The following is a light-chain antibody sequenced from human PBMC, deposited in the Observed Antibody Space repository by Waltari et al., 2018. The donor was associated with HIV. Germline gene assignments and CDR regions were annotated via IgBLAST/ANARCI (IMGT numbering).Light chain of an antibody. CDR3: AAWDDSLNGEVV. CDR1: NSNIGSNT. J-gene: IGLJ2*01. V-gene: IGLV1-44*01. CDR2: GNT. Sequence: QSVLTQPPSASGTPGQRVTTPCSGRNSNIGSNTVNWYQQLPGTAPKLLIYGNTQRPSGVPDRFSGSKSGTSASLAISGLQSEDEADYYCAAWDDSLNGEVVFGGGTKLTVL.